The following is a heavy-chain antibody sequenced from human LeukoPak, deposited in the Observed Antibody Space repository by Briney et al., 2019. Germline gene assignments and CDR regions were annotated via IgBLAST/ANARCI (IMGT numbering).Heavy chain of an antibody. CDR2: ISNYFGVT. CDR3: ARDSDYSGNGNGDWFDP. Sequence: ASVNVSCKASGFRFTSFGVSWVRQAPGQGLEWVGWISNYFGVTHYAEKFEDRVTMTIDTSTATAYMELRSLRYDDTAIYYCARDSDYSGNGNGDWFDPWGQGTVVTVSS. D-gene: IGHD4-11*01. J-gene: IGHJ5*02. CDR1: GFRFTSFG. V-gene: IGHV1-18*04.